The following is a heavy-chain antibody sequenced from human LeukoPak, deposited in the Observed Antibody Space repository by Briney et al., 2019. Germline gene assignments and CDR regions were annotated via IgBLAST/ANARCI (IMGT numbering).Heavy chain of an antibody. D-gene: IGHD2-21*02. CDR1: GGSISSYY. Sequence: SVTLSLTCTVSGGSISSYYWSWIRQPAGKGLEWIGRIYTSGSNNYNPSLKSRVTMSVDTSKNQFSLNLSSVTAADTAVYYCARDSGYPVVVTGIVSWGQGTLVTVSS. CDR3: ARDSGYPVVVTGIVS. J-gene: IGHJ4*02. CDR2: IYTSGSN. V-gene: IGHV4-4*07.